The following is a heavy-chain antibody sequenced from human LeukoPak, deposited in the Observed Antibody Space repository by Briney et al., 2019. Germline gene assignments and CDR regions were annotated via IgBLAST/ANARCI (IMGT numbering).Heavy chain of an antibody. Sequence: GGSLRLSCAAAGFTFSGYWMSWVRQAPGKGLEWVANIKQDGSEKYYVDSVRGRFTISSDNARNSLYLQMNSLRAEDTAVYYCARLQYSFLYGSGSYGVDYWGQGTLATVSS. V-gene: IGHV3-7*01. CDR3: ARLQYSFLYGSGSYGVDY. D-gene: IGHD3-10*01. CDR1: GFTFSGYW. J-gene: IGHJ4*02. CDR2: IKQDGSEK.